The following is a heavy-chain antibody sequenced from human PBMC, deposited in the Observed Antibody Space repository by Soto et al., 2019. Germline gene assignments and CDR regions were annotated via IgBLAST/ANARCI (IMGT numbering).Heavy chain of an antibody. D-gene: IGHD4-17*01. J-gene: IGHJ6*02. CDR1: GFTFSSYS. CDR2: ISSSSSTI. Sequence: EVQLVESGGGLVQPGGSLRLACAASGFTFSSYSMNWVRQAQGQGLEWVSYISSSSSTIYYADSVKGRFTISRDNAKNSLDLQINSLKDDDTAVYYCASEYDHGDLNNKDYGMDVWGHGTTVTASS. V-gene: IGHV3-48*02. CDR3: ASEYDHGDLNNKDYGMDV.